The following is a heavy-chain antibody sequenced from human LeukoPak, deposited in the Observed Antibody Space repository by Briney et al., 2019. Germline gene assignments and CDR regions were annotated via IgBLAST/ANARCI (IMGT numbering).Heavy chain of an antibody. CDR3: ARVRDTAMVTVDYYYGMDV. CDR1: GGSISSSSYY. V-gene: IGHV4-39*01. CDR2: IYYSGST. D-gene: IGHD5-18*01. J-gene: IGHJ6*02. Sequence: SETLSLTCTVSGGSISSSSYYWGWIRQPPGKGLEWIGSIYYSGSTYYNPSLKSRVTISVDTSKNQFSLKLSSVTAADTAVYYCARVRDTAMVTVDYYYGMDVWGRGTTVTVSS.